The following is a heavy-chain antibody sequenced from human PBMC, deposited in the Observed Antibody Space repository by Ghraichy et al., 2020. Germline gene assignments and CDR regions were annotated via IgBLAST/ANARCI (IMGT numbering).Heavy chain of an antibody. CDR2: INPKTGGT. D-gene: IGHD3-10*01. CDR3: ARGPGVLAFDI. Sequence: ASVKVSCKASGYPFIGYYIHWVRQAPGQGFEWMGWINPKTGGTSYAQKFQGRVTMTRDSSISTAYMELSSLTSDDTAVYYCARGPGVLAFDIWGQGTLITVSS. J-gene: IGHJ3*02. V-gene: IGHV1-2*02. CDR1: GYPFIGYY.